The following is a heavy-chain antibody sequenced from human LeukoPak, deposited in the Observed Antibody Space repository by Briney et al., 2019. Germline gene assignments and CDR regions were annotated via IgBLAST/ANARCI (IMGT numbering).Heavy chain of an antibody. CDR2: IYHSGST. Sequence: SETLSLTCTVSGGSISSGGYYWSWIRQPPGKGLEWIGYIYHSGSTYYNPSLKSRVTISVDRSKNQFSLKLSSVTAADTAVYYCARVRGWPHYYFDYWGQGTLVTVSS. V-gene: IGHV4-30-2*01. CDR1: GGSISSGGYY. J-gene: IGHJ4*02. CDR3: ARVRGWPHYYFDY. D-gene: IGHD6-19*01.